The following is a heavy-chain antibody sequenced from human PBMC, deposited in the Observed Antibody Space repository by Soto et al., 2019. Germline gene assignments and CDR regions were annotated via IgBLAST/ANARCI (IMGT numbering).Heavy chain of an antibody. D-gene: IGHD3-3*01. V-gene: IGHV4-34*01. CDR3: ARKTSTYYDFWSGYYTGYFDY. J-gene: IGHJ4*02. CDR2: INHSGST. CDR1: GGSFSGYY. Sequence: SETLSLTCAVYGGSFSGYYWSWIRQPPGKGLEWIGEINHSGSTNYNPSLKSRVTISVDTSKNQFSLKLSSVTAADTAVYYCARKTSTYYDFWSGYYTGYFDYWGQGTLVTVSS.